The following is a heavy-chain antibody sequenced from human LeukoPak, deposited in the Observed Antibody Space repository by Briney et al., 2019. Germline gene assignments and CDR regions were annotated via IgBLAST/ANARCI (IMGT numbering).Heavy chain of an antibody. CDR3: TTPALGRRLYYYDY. Sequence: GGSLRLSCAASGFTFSSACLSRVRQAPGKGPEWVGRIRSKSDGETVDYAAPVKGRFTISRDDSENILFLQMNSLKTEDTAVYYCTTPALGRRLYYYDYWGQGALVTVSP. V-gene: IGHV3-15*07. J-gene: IGHJ4*02. D-gene: IGHD3-10*01. CDR2: IRSKSDGETV. CDR1: GFTFSSAC.